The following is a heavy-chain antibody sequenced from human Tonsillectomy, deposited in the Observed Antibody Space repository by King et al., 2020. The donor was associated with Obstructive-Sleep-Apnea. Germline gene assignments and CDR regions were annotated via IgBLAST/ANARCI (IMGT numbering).Heavy chain of an antibody. CDR2: ISGSGGST. CDR3: AKAIGILWFGELLWSANWFDP. V-gene: IGHV3-23*04. D-gene: IGHD3-10*01. CDR1: GFTFSSYA. Sequence: VQLVESGGGLVQPGGSLRLSCAASGFTFSSYAMSWVRQAPGKGLEWVSAISGSGGSTYYADSVKGRFTISRDNSKNTLYLQMNSLRAEDTAVYYCAKAIGILWFGELLWSANWFDPWGQGTLVTVYS. J-gene: IGHJ5*02.